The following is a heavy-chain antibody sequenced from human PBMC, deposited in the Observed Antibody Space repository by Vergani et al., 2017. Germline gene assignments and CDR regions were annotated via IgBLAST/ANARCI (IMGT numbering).Heavy chain of an antibody. CDR2: IYPGDSDT. CDR3: ARHVQPPAPHYFDY. Sequence: EVQLVQSGAEVKTPGESLKISCKGSGYSFTSYWIGWVRQMPGKGLDWMGIIYPGDSDTRYSPSFQGQGTISADKSISTAYLQWSSLKASDTAMYDCARHVQPPAPHYFDYWGQGTLVTVSS. D-gene: IGHD1-14*01. CDR1: GYSFTSYW. J-gene: IGHJ4*02. V-gene: IGHV5-51*01.